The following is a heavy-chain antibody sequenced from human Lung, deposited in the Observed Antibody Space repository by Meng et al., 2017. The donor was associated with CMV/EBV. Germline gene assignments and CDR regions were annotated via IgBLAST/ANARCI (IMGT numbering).Heavy chain of an antibody. CDR3: ARFGTVGAGSGVYFDY. D-gene: IGHD3-10*01. Sequence: SQXXSLTXAISGDSVSSNSAAWNWIRQSPSRGLEWLGRTYYRSKWYNDHAVSVKSRITINPDTSKNQFSLQLNSVTPEDTAVYYCARFGTVGAGSGVYFDYWXQGTXVNGSS. CDR2: TYYRSKWYN. V-gene: IGHV6-1*01. J-gene: IGHJ4*02. CDR1: GDSVSSNSAA.